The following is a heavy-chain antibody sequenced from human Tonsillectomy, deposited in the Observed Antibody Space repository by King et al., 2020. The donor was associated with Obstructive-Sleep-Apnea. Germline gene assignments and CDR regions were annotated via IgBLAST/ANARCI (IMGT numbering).Heavy chain of an antibody. Sequence: QLVQSGAEVKKPGASVKISCKASGHIYTSYNITWVRQAPGQGLEWMGWISVYNGNRRYAQKVQGRVTMTTDTSTNTVYMELRSLGSDDPAVYYCASDNSLYIPTSYYYGMDVWGQGSTVTVSS. CDR2: ISVYNGNR. CDR3: ASDNSLYIPTSYYYGMDV. J-gene: IGHJ6*02. D-gene: IGHD3-10*01. CDR1: GHIYTSYN. V-gene: IGHV1-18*04.